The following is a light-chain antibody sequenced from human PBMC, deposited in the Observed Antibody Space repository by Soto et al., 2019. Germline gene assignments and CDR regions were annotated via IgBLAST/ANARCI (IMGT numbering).Light chain of an antibody. J-gene: IGLJ3*02. CDR2: EVS. V-gene: IGLV2-8*01. CDR3: SSYAGSNLWV. CDR1: SSDVGGYNY. Sequence: QSALTQPTSASGSPGQSVTISCTGTSSDVGGYNYVSWYQQHPGKAPKLMIYEVSKRPSGVPDRFSGSKSGNTASLTVSGLQAEDEADYYCSSYAGSNLWVFCGGTKLTVL.